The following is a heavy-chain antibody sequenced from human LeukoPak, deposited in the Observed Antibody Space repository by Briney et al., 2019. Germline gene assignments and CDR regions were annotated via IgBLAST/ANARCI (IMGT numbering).Heavy chain of an antibody. CDR3: AGDYSSGSYRFDF. CDR1: YGSINSYY. D-gene: IGHD3-10*01. J-gene: IGHJ4*02. Sequence: SETLSLTCTVSYGSINSYYWSWIRQPPGKGLEWIGYIYSSGSTTYNPSLKGRATMSVDTSKNQFSLKLTSVTAADTAVYYCAGDYSSGSYRFDFWGRGTLVTVSS. CDR2: IYSSGST. V-gene: IGHV4-59*13.